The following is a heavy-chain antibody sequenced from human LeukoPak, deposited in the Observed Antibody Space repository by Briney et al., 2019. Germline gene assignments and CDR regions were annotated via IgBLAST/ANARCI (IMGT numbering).Heavy chain of an antibody. CDR2: IYSSVST. D-gene: IGHD1-26*01. V-gene: IGHV4-39*01. J-gene: IGHJ4*02. CDR1: GGSISSSYYY. CDR3: AYSGSYGHLGY. Sequence: PSETLSLTCTVSGGSISSSYYYWAWIRQPPGKGLEWIGSIYSSVSTYYNPSLKSRVTISVDTSKNQFSLRLSSVTAADTALYYCAYSGSYGHLGYWGQGIPVTVSS.